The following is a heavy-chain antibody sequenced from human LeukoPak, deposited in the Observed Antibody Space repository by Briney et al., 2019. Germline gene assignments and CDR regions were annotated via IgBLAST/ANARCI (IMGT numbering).Heavy chain of an antibody. CDR2: ISYDGSNK. CDR1: GFTFSSYA. CDR3: ARVLRIAAADPFDY. D-gene: IGHD6-13*01. J-gene: IGHJ4*02. Sequence: QPGRPLRLSCAASGFTFSSYAMHWVRQAPGKGLEWVAVISYDGSNKYYADSVKGRFTISRDNSKNTLYLQMNSLRAEDTAVYYCARVLRIAAADPFDYWGQGTLVTVSS. V-gene: IGHV3-30*04.